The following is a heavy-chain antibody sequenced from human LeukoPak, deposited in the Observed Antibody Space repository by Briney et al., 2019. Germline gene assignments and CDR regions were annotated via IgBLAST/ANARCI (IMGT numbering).Heavy chain of an antibody. CDR3: ARSQWNPGKTTQTT. Sequence: GGSLRLSCAGSGFIFSDFYMSWIRQAPGKGLEWVSLIYSSSDYIYYADSVKGRFTISRDNAKNSLYLQMNSLKAEDTAVYYCARSQWNPGKTTQTTWGQGTLVTVSS. CDR2: IYSSSDYI. D-gene: IGHD1-1*01. J-gene: IGHJ5*02. CDR1: GFIFSDFY. V-gene: IGHV3-11*01.